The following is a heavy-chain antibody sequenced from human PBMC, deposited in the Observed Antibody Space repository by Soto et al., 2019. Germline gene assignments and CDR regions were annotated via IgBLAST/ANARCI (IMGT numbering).Heavy chain of an antibody. V-gene: IGHV1-69*12. D-gene: IGHD1-1*01. CDR2: IIPIFGTA. J-gene: IGHJ1*01. CDR3: ARDLRYEGGPQYFQH. Sequence: QVQLVQSGAEVKKPGSSVKVSCKASGGTFSSYAISWVRQAPGQGLEWMGGIIPIFGTANYAQKFQGRVKITADESTSTAYMELSSLRSEDTAVYYCARDLRYEGGPQYFQHWGQGTLVTVSS. CDR1: GGTFSSYA.